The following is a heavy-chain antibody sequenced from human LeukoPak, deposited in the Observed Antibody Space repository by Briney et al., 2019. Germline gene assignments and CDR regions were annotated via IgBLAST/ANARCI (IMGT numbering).Heavy chain of an antibody. CDR2: ISSDGSST. J-gene: IGHJ4*02. Sequence: GGSLRLSCAASGFTFSSYWMHWVRQAPGKGLVWVSRISSDGSSTSYADSVKGRFTISRDNAKNTLYLQMNSLRAEDTAVYYCARDQLYCSGGYCYKDYWGQGTLVTVSS. D-gene: IGHD2-15*01. V-gene: IGHV3-74*01. CDR1: GFTFSSYW. CDR3: ARDQLYCSGGYCYKDY.